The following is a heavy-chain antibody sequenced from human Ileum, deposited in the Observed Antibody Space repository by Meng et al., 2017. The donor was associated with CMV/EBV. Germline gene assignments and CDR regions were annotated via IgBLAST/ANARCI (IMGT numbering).Heavy chain of an antibody. CDR2: IYYSGST. V-gene: IGHV4-30-4*08. CDR3: DTEYSASPGWFDP. D-gene: IGHD5-12*01. J-gene: IGHJ5*02. CDR1: GDSSSSGDFY. Sequence: GPGLRNAYETLSLSCTVSGDSSSSGDFYWTWICQTPGKGPDWIGYIYYSGSTYYNPSLKSRLTIALDTSKNQFSLRLTSVTDAETGVYYCDTEYSASPGWFDPWGQGILVTVSS.